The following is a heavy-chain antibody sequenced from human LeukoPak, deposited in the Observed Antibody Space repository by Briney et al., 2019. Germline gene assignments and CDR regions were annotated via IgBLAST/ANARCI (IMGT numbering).Heavy chain of an antibody. CDR2: IYTSGST. Sequence: SETLSLTCTVSGGSISSYYWSWIRQPAGKGLEWIGRIYTSGSTNYNPSLKSRVTMSVDTSKNQFSLKLSSVTAADTAVYYCAREGIVVVPAAIEVPGGVLSSWFDPWGRGTLVTVSS. CDR1: GGSISSYY. J-gene: IGHJ5*02. V-gene: IGHV4-4*07. D-gene: IGHD2-2*01. CDR3: AREGIVVVPAAIEVPGGVLSSWFDP.